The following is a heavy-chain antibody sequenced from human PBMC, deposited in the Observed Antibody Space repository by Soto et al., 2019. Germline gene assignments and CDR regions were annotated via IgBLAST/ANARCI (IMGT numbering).Heavy chain of an antibody. CDR1: GYGFTSYD. D-gene: IGHD3-16*01. CDR3: ARRITQGVDY. CDR2: MTPRTGNT. Sequence: ASVKVSCKASGYGFTSYDINWVRQATGQGLEWLGSMTPRTGNTGYAQKFQDRGTRTRNTAINTAYMELNSLTSDDTAVYYCARRITQGVDYWGQGSQVTISS. V-gene: IGHV1-8*01. J-gene: IGHJ4*02.